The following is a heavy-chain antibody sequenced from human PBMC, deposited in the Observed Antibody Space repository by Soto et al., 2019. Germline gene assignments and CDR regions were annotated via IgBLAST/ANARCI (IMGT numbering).Heavy chain of an antibody. CDR3: AQVSNKWAVAQRGYFDY. V-gene: IGHV3-23*01. CDR2: ISATGST. CDR1: GFTFSNYA. D-gene: IGHD6-19*01. Sequence: EVQVLDSGGGLVQPGGSQRLSCEASGFTFSNYAMSWVRQAPGKGLEWVSTISATGSTLYAGSVKGRFTISRDNSKNTVYLQMNFLRAEDTAVYYCAQVSNKWAVAQRGYFDYWGQGTLVTVSS. J-gene: IGHJ4*02.